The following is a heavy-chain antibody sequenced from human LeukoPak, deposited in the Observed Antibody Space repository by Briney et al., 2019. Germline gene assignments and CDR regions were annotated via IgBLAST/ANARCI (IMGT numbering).Heavy chain of an antibody. Sequence: GASVKVSCKASGYTFTGYYMHWVRQAPGQGLEWMGWLNPSSGGTNYAQKFQGRVTMTRDTSISTAYMALSRLRYDDTAVYYCARAREDAFDIWGQGTLVTVSP. D-gene: IGHD1-26*01. J-gene: IGHJ3*02. V-gene: IGHV1-2*02. CDR1: GYTFTGYY. CDR2: LNPSSGGT. CDR3: ARAREDAFDI.